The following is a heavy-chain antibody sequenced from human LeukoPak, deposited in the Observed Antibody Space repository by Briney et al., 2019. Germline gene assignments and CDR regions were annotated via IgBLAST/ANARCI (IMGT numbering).Heavy chain of an antibody. J-gene: IGHJ5*02. V-gene: IGHV4-59*01. CDR3: AREVGYDFPGYWFDP. CDR2: IYYSGST. CDR1: GGSFSGYY. Sequence: PSETLSLTCAVYGGSFSGYYWSWIRQPPGKGLEWIGYIYYSGSTNYNPSLKSRVTISVDTSKNQFSLKLSPVTAADTAVYYCAREVGYDFPGYWFDPWGQGTLVTVSS. D-gene: IGHD3-3*01.